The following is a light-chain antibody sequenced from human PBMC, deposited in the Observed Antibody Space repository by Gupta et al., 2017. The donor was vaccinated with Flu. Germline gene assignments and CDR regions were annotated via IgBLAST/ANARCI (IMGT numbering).Light chain of an antibody. CDR3: QQYDDAMT. CDR2: GAS. J-gene: IGKJ1*01. Sequence: ATLSCRASQSVTSNLAWYQRRPGQAPRLLIYGASNRAAGTPGRFSASGSGTDFTLTISRLGPEDFAVYYCQQYDDAMTFGQGTKVEV. V-gene: IGKV3-20*01. CDR1: QSVTSN.